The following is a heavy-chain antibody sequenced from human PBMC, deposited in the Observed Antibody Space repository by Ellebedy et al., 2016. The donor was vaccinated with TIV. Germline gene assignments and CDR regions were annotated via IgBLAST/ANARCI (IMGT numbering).Heavy chain of an antibody. V-gene: IGHV3-23*01. CDR2: TSGSGGST. D-gene: IGHD5-12*01. CDR1: GFTFSRSA. Sequence: PAGSLRLSCAASGFTFSRSAMRWVRQAPGKGMEWVSATSGSGGSTYYADSVKGRFTISRDNAKNTLYLQMNSLRDEDTAVYYCARDEWGYDPDQTEKYYYYYGMDVWGQGTTVTVSS. CDR3: ARDEWGYDPDQTEKYYYYYGMDV. J-gene: IGHJ6*02.